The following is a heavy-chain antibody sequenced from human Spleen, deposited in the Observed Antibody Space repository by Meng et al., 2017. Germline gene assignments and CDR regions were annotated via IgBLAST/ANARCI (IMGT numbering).Heavy chain of an antibody. Sequence: VDLVESGGDLVKPWGSLRLYCVASGFYFNNAWMSWVRQAPGKGLEWVGRIKSNTDGGTAEYAAPVTGRFTISRGDSKSTLYLQMSGLRIDDTGVYYCTWDDKAVSDYWGQGTLVTVSS. D-gene: IGHD1-26*01. CDR3: TWDDKAVSDY. V-gene: IGHV3-15*01. CDR2: IKSNTDGGTA. J-gene: IGHJ4*02. CDR1: GFYFNNAW.